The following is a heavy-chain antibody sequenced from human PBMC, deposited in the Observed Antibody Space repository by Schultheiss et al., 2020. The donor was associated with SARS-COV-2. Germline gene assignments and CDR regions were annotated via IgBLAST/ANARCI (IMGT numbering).Heavy chain of an antibody. Sequence: SETLSLTCTVSGGSISSYYWGWIRQPPGKGLEWIGYIYYSGSTNYNPSLKSRVTISVDTSKNQFSLKLSSVTAADTAVYYCASAHPYCSGGSCYYYYGMDVWGQGTTVTVSS. CDR3: ASAHPYCSGGSCYYYYGMDV. D-gene: IGHD2-15*01. J-gene: IGHJ6*02. CDR2: IYYSGST. CDR1: GGSISSYY. V-gene: IGHV4-59*01.